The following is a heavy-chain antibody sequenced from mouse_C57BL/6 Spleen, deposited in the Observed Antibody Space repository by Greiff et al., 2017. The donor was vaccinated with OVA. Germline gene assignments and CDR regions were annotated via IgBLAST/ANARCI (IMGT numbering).Heavy chain of an antibody. Sequence: VKLMESGPGLVAPSQSLSITCTVSGFSLTSYGVDWVRQPPGKGLEWLGVIWGGGSTNYNSALMSRLSISKDNSKSQVFLKMNSLQTDDTAMYYCAKHEGTTVVAGNAMDYWGQGTSVTVSS. J-gene: IGHJ4*01. D-gene: IGHD1-1*01. CDR1: GFSLTSYG. CDR3: AKHEGTTVVAGNAMDY. V-gene: IGHV2-9*01. CDR2: IWGGGST.